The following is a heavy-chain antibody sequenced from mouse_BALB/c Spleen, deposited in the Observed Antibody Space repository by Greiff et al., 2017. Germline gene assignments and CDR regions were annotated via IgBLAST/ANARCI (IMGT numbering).Heavy chain of an antibody. Sequence: EVKLMESGGDLVKPGGSLKLSCAASGFTFSSYGMSWVRQTPDKRLEWVATISSGGSYTYYPDSVKERFTISRDNAKNTLYLQMSSLKSEDTAMYYCARAYYRYDDFDYWGQGTTLTVSS. J-gene: IGHJ2*01. D-gene: IGHD2-14*01. CDR2: ISSGGSYT. CDR3: ARAYYRYDDFDY. V-gene: IGHV5-6*01. CDR1: GFTFSSYG.